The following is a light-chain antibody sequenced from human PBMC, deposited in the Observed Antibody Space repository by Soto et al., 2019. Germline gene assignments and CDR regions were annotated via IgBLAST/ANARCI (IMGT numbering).Light chain of an antibody. Sequence: DIVMTQSPDSLAVSLGERATINCKSSQSVLYSSNNKNYLAWYQQKPGQPPKLLIYWASTRESVVPDRFSGSGSGTDFTLTISSLQAEDVAVYYCQQYYSTPGTFGQGNKLEIK. V-gene: IGKV4-1*01. CDR1: QSVLYSSNNKNY. CDR2: WAS. J-gene: IGKJ2*01. CDR3: QQYYSTPGT.